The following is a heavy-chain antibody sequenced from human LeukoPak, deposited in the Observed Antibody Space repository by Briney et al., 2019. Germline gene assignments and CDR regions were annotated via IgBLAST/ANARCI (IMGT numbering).Heavy chain of an antibody. V-gene: IGHV4-4*02. CDR2: VFHSGTT. D-gene: IGHD3-3*01. CDR1: GGSISNNYW. J-gene: IGHJ4*02. CDR3: ARGYGRITIFGVTRDYFDY. Sequence: PSETLSLTCVVSGGSISNNYWWTWVRQSPGRGLEWIGEVFHSGTTNYNAALKSRVTVSMDKSRNQFSLKLISVTAADTAVYYCARGYGRITIFGVTRDYFDYWGQGTLVTVSS.